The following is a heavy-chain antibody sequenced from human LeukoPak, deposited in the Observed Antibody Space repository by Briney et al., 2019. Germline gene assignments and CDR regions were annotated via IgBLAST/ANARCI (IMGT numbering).Heavy chain of an antibody. CDR2: FDPEDGET. CDR1: GYTLTELS. V-gene: IGHV1-24*01. D-gene: IGHD6-19*01. CDR3: ATRAKRQWLARSMGHRFDY. J-gene: IGHJ4*02. Sequence: GASVTVSSKVSGYTLTELSMHWVRQAPGKGLEWMGGFDPEDGETIYAQKFQGRVTMTEDTSTDTAYMELSSLRSEDTAVYYCATRAKRQWLARSMGHRFDYWGQGTLVTVSS.